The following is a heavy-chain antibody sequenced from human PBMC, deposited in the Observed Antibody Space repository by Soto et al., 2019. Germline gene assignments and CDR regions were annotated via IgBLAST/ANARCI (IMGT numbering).Heavy chain of an antibody. CDR3: ARGEQYSGRIFDY. V-gene: IGHV6-1*01. Sequence: PSQTLSLTCAITRDSVSSNSAGWSWVRQSPSRGLEWLGRTYYRSKWYYEYAVSVRGRITINPDTSKNQYSLQLNSVTPEDTAVYFCARGEQYSGRIFDYWGQGTLVTSPQ. J-gene: IGHJ4*01. CDR2: TYYRSKWYY. D-gene: IGHD1-26*01. CDR1: RDSVSSNSAG.